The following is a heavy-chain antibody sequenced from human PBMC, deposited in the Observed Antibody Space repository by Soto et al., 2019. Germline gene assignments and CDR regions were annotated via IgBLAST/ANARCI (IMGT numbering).Heavy chain of an antibody. CDR2: INHSGST. D-gene: IGHD2-2*01. CDR1: GGSFSGYY. J-gene: IGHJ5*02. Sequence: SETLSLTCAVYGGSFSGYYWSWIRQPPGKGLEWIGEINHSGSTNYNPSLKSRVTISVDTSKNQFSLKLSSVTAADTAVYYCARGGEVPAAMTHKYNWFDPWGQVTLVTVSS. V-gene: IGHV4-34*01. CDR3: ARGGEVPAAMTHKYNWFDP.